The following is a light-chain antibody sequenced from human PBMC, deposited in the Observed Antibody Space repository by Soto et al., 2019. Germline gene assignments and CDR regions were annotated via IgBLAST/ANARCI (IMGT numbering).Light chain of an antibody. CDR3: QQCHRYLT. V-gene: IGKV1-5*01. J-gene: IGKJ1*01. CDR1: ESMSNC. CDR2: GAS. Sequence: DLQITQSPSTLSAYVGYRVTITFTASESMSNCLAWYQQKPGKAPKLLISGASSLQSGVPSRFSGSASGTEFTLTISSLKPDDIATYYCQQCHRYLTFGQGTKVDIK.